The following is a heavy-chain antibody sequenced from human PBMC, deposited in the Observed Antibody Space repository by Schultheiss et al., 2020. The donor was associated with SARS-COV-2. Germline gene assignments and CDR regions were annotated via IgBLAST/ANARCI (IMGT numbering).Heavy chain of an antibody. CDR3: ARAYGMDV. V-gene: IGHV4-38-2*02. J-gene: IGHJ6*02. CDR1: GYSISSGYY. CDR2: INHSGST. Sequence: SETLSLTCTVSGYSISSGYYWSWIRQPPGKGLEWIGEINHSGSTNYNPSLKSRVTISLDTSKNQFSLKLSSVTAADTAVYYCARAYGMDVWGQGTTVTVSS.